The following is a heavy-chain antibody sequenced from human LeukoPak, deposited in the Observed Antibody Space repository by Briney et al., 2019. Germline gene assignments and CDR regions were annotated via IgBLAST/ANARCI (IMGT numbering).Heavy chain of an antibody. CDR1: GYILTELS. D-gene: IGHD3-22*01. Sequence: ASVKVSCKVSGYILTELSMHWVRQAPGKGLEWMGGFDPEDGETIYAQKFQGRITMTEDTSTDTAYMELSSLRSEDTAVYYCATDSSGYYWGVNYYYMDVWGKGTTVTISS. V-gene: IGHV1-24*01. J-gene: IGHJ6*03. CDR2: FDPEDGET. CDR3: ATDSSGYYWGVNYYYMDV.